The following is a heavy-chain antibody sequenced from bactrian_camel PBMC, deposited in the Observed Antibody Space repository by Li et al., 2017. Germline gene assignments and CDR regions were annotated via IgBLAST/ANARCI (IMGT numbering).Heavy chain of an antibody. CDR3: ASGAWFGGSRNEYNY. V-gene: IGHV3S55*01. Sequence: HVQLVESGGGSVQAGGSLRLSCAQYGGSFSMAWFRQAPGKGREGVAAHGTDGSTMYDDSVKGRFTISSNYAKNTLYLQLNSLKTEDTAMYYCASGAWFGGSRNEYNYWGQGTQVTVS. J-gene: IGHJ4*01. D-gene: IGHD2*01. CDR1: GGSFS. CDR2: HGTDGST.